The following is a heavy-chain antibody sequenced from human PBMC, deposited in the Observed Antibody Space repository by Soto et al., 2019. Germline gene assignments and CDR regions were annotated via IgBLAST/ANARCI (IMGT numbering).Heavy chain of an antibody. V-gene: IGHV1-2*04. Sequence: ASVKVSCKASGYTFTSYYMHWVRQAPGQGLEWMGWINPNSGGTNYAQKLQGLVTMTSDTSISTAYMELSRLRSDDTAAYYCASANPTTHTIFGVEIGPLYFYYAMGVWGEGTRV. CDR1: GYTFTSYY. J-gene: IGHJ6*01. CDR2: INPNSGGT. CDR3: ASANPTTHTIFGVEIGPLYFYYAMGV. D-gene: IGHD3-3*01.